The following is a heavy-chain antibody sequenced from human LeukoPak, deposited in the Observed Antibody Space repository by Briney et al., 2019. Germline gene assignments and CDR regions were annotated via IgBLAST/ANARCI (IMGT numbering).Heavy chain of an antibody. D-gene: IGHD3-10*01. J-gene: IGHJ4*02. CDR1: GGSISSYY. CDR3: ARGYYGSGNPYDY. Sequence: SETLSLTCTVSGGSISSYYWSWIRQPPGKGLEWIGYIYYSGSTNYNPSLKSRVTTSVDTSKNQFSLKLSSVTAADTAVYYCARGYYGSGNPYDYWGQGTLVTVSS. CDR2: IYYSGST. V-gene: IGHV4-59*01.